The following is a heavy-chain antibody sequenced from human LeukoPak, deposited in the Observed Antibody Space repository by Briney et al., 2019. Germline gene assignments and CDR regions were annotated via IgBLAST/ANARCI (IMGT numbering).Heavy chain of an antibody. Sequence: SETLSLTCTVSGYSISSGYYWGWIRPPPGKGLEWIGSIYYSGSTYYNPSLKSRVTISVDTSKNQFSLKLSSVTAADTAVYYCARVQQWLDPNWFDPWGQGTLVTVSS. CDR2: IYYSGST. CDR3: ARVQQWLDPNWFDP. CDR1: GYSISSGYY. D-gene: IGHD6-19*01. J-gene: IGHJ5*02. V-gene: IGHV4-38-2*02.